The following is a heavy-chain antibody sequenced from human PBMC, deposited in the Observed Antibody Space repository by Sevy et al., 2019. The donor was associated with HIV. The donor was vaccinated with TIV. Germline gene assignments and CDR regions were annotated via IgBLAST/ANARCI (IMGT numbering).Heavy chain of an antibody. CDR3: AKDQGWYLLGYFDY. Sequence: GGSLRLSCAASGFPFSSYAMSWVRQAPGKGLEWVSVINGGGGGTYYAASVKGRFTISRDNSKNTLFLQMNSLRAEDTAVYYCAKDQGWYLLGYFDYWGQGTLVTVSS. V-gene: IGHV3-23*01. CDR2: INGGGGGT. J-gene: IGHJ4*02. D-gene: IGHD2-15*01. CDR1: GFPFSSYA.